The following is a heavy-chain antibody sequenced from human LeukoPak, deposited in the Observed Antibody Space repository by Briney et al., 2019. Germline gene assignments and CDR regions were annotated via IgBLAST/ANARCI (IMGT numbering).Heavy chain of an antibody. D-gene: IGHD3-16*01. CDR2: ISGDGTRT. Sequence: PGGSLRLSCAASGFGFSSYAMTWARQAPVKGLEWVSAISGDGTRTYYADSVKGRFTISRDNSKNTLYLEMSSLRVEDTAIYYCAKWPEGAMDYFDYWGQGTLVTVSS. CDR1: GFGFSSYA. J-gene: IGHJ4*02. CDR3: AKWPEGAMDYFDY. V-gene: IGHV3-23*01.